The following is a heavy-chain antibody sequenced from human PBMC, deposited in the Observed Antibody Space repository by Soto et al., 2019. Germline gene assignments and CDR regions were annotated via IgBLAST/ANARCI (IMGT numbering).Heavy chain of an antibody. V-gene: IGHV4-4*02. Sequence: QVQLQESVPGLMKPSGTLSLTCAVSGVSISSSQWWSWVRQPPGKGLEWIGEIYHNGRTNYNPSLKSRLTMSLDRSKNQVSLRLTSVTAADAATYYCGRTQDYVYGVDVWGQGTTVTVSS. CDR2: IYHNGRT. CDR1: GVSISSSQW. J-gene: IGHJ6*02. CDR3: GRTQDYVYGVDV.